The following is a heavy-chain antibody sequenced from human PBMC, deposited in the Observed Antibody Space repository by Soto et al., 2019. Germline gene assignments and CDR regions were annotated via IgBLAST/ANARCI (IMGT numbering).Heavy chain of an antibody. J-gene: IGHJ5*02. V-gene: IGHV1-69*06. CDR1: GGTFSNYA. Sequence: QIHLVQSGAEVKKPGSSVKISCKASGGTFSNYAISWVRQAPGQGLEWMGGITPIFDTTNYAQKFQGRLTITADTSTSTAYMELSGLRSDDTAIYFCALSPNSLNNWFDPWGQGTLVTVSS. CDR2: ITPIFDTT. CDR3: ALSPNSLNNWFDP.